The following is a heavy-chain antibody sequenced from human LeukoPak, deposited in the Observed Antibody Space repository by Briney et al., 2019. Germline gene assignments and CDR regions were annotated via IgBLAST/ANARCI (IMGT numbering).Heavy chain of an antibody. Sequence: GGSLRLSCAASGFTFSDHIMNWVRQLPGKRLEWVAYVSGSGSTVYYADSVKGRFTISRDNGKSSLYLQMNSLRVEDTALYYCVRQFASWGQGTLVTVSS. CDR3: VRQFAS. CDR1: GFTFSDHI. J-gene: IGHJ4*02. V-gene: IGHV3-48*01. CDR2: VSGSGSTV.